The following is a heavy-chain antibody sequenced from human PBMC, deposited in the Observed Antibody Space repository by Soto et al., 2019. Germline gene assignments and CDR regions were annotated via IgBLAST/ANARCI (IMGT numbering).Heavy chain of an antibody. CDR2: ISSSGSTT. CDR1: GLTLSSYE. D-gene: IGHD3-22*01. J-gene: IGHJ4*02. CDR3: AREENYDVSSGYAGRYFDY. V-gene: IGHV3-48*03. Sequence: GRSLTLSCQVSGLTLSSYEISWDRPPPEEGLECIAYISSSGSTTDHADSVKGRFTVSRDNSKNSLYMGMNSLRVADSGIYYRAREENYDVSSGYAGRYFDYWGQGAMVTVSS.